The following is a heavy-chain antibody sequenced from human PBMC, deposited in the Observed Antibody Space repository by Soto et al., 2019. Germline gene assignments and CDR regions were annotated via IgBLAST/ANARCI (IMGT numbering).Heavy chain of an antibody. Sequence: PSETLSLTCAVYGGSFSGYYWSWIRQPPGKGLEWIGEINHSGSTNYNPSLKSRATISVDTSKNQFSLKLSSVTAADTAVYYCARGNYDFWSGSDKRSNAFDIWGQGTMVTVSS. CDR3: ARGNYDFWSGSDKRSNAFDI. D-gene: IGHD3-3*01. CDR1: GGSFSGYY. CDR2: INHSGST. J-gene: IGHJ3*02. V-gene: IGHV4-34*01.